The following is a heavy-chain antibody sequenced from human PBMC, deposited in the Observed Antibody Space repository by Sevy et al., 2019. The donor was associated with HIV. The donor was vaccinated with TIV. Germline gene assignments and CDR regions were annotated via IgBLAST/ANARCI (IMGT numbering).Heavy chain of an antibody. J-gene: IGHJ4*02. CDR1: GFTFSSYA. CDR3: ARDVSYYDRRGYSLDY. D-gene: IGHD3-22*01. V-gene: IGHV3-30-3*01. CDR2: ISYDGNNK. Sequence: GGSLRLSCAASGFTFSSYAIHWVRQAPGKGLEWVAVISYDGNNKYYADSVKGRFTISRDNSKNTLYLQMNSLRAEDTAVYYCARDVSYYDRRGYSLDYWGQGTVVTVSS.